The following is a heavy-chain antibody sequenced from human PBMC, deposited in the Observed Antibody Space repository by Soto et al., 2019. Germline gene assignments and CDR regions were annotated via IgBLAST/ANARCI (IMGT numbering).Heavy chain of an antibody. V-gene: IGHV1-18*01. CDR1: GYTFSHYG. Sequence: QVQLVQSGAEVKKPGASVKVSCKASGYTFSHYGLNWVRQAPGQGLEWMGWISVYNGNTNHAQQLQGRVTMTTDTSTNTAYMERRSLRSDDTAVYYCARDFGSDLSAPGAVFDYWGQGTLVTVSS. CDR2: ISVYNGNT. D-gene: IGHD3-3*01. J-gene: IGHJ4*02. CDR3: ARDFGSDLSAPGAVFDY.